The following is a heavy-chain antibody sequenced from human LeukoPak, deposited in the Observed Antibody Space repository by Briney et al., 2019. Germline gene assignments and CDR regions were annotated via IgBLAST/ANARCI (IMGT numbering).Heavy chain of an antibody. Sequence: GGSLRLSCAASGFTFSSYGMHWVRQAPGKGLEWVAFIRYDGSNKYYADSVKGRFTISRDNSKNTLYLQMNSLRAEDTAVYYCARGRHYYDSSGYYYNLDYWGQGTLVTVSS. CDR1: GFTFSSYG. CDR3: ARGRHYYDSSGYYYNLDY. CDR2: IRYDGSNK. J-gene: IGHJ4*02. D-gene: IGHD3-22*01. V-gene: IGHV3-30*02.